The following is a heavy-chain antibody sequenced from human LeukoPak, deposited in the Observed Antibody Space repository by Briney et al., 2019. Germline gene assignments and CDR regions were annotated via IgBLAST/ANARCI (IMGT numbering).Heavy chain of an antibody. J-gene: IGHJ6*03. CDR3: ARGLGTRNRNCSGGSCLLRNYYYYYMDV. D-gene: IGHD2-15*01. Sequence: PSETLSLTCTVSGGSISSTNYYWSWIRQPPGKGLEWIGEINHSGSTNYNPSLKSRVTISVDTSKNQFSLKLSSVTAADTAVYYCARGLGTRNRNCSGGSCLLRNYYYYYMDVWGKGTTVTVSS. CDR1: GGSISSTNYY. CDR2: INHSGST. V-gene: IGHV4-39*07.